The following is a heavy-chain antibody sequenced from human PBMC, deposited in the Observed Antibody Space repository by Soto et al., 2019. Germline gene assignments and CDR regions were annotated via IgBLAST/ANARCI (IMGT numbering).Heavy chain of an antibody. CDR2: INPNSGGT. CDR1: GYTFTGYY. V-gene: IGHV1-2*04. CDR3: ARDRSGFGADYEFWSGSSAFYGMDV. J-gene: IGHJ6*02. Sequence: ASVKVSCKASGYTFTGYYMHWVRQAPGQGLEWMGWINPNSGGTNYAQKFQGWVTMTRDTSISTAYMELSRLRSDDTAVYYCARDRSGFGADYEFWSGSSAFYGMDVWGQGTTVTVSS. D-gene: IGHD3-3*01.